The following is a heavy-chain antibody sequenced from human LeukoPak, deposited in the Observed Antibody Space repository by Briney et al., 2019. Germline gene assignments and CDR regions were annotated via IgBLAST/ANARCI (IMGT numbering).Heavy chain of an antibody. Sequence: SSVKVSCKASGGTFSSYSISWVRQAPGQGLEWMGGIIPIFGTANYAQKFQSRVTITTDESTSTAYMELSSLRSEDTAVYYCARGYYDILTGYYPPYYYYYYMDVWGKGTTVTVSS. CDR1: GGTFSSYS. D-gene: IGHD3-9*01. V-gene: IGHV1-69*05. CDR2: IIPIFGTA. CDR3: ARGYYDILTGYYPPYYYYYYMDV. J-gene: IGHJ6*03.